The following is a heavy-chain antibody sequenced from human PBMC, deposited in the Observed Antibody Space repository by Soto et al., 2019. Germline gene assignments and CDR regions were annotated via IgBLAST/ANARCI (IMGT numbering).Heavy chain of an antibody. CDR1: GFSLSNGKVG. CDR3: ARILFGRSVAGGYFYMDV. J-gene: IGHJ6*03. Sequence: HVTLKESGPVLVKPTETLTLTCTVSGFSLSNGKVGVSWIRQPPGKALEWLAHIFSNDEKSYRTSLKSRLTISEDTSKSQVVLTMTHVDPVDTATYYCARILFGRSVAGGYFYMDVWGKGTTVTVSS. V-gene: IGHV2-26*01. CDR2: IFSNDEK. D-gene: IGHD6-19*01.